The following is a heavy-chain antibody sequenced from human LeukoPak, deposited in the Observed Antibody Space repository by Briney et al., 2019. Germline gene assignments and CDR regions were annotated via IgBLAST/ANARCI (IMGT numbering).Heavy chain of an antibody. J-gene: IGHJ2*01. V-gene: IGHV3-30-3*01. D-gene: IGHD3-22*01. CDR2: ISYDGSNK. CDR3: ARDQGYYDISGYYLHYWYFDL. Sequence: QPGGSVRLSCAASGFTFSSYAMHWVRQAPGKGLEWVAVISYDGSNKYYADSVKGRFTISRDKSKNTLYLQMNSLRAEDTAVYYCARDQGYYDISGYYLHYWYFDLWGRGTLVTVSS. CDR1: GFTFSSYA.